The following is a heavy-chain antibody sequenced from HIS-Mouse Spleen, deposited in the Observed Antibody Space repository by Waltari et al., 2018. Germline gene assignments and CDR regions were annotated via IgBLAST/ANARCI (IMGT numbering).Heavy chain of an antibody. CDR2: IYYSGST. J-gene: IGHJ2*01. V-gene: IGHV4-39*07. CDR3: AREIPYSSSWYDWYFDL. Sequence: QLQLQESGPGLVKPSETLALTCTVSGCSISRSSYYWVGIRQPPGKGLEWIGSIYYSGSTYYNPSLKSRVTISVDTSKNQFSLKLSSVTAADTAVYYCAREIPYSSSWYDWYFDLWGRGTLVTVSS. D-gene: IGHD6-13*01. CDR1: GCSISRSSYY.